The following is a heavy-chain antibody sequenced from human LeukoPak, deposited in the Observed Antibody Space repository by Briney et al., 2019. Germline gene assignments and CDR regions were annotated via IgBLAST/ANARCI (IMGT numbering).Heavy chain of an antibody. CDR3: ARGLGGSYSGVY. Sequence: ASVKVSCKASGYTFTSYDINWVRQATGQGLEWMGWMNPDSGNTGYAQMFQGRVTMTRNTSITTAYMELSSLRSEDTAVYYCARGLGGSYSGVYWGQGTLVTVSS. CDR1: GYTFTSYD. D-gene: IGHD1-26*01. CDR2: MNPDSGNT. J-gene: IGHJ4*02. V-gene: IGHV1-8*01.